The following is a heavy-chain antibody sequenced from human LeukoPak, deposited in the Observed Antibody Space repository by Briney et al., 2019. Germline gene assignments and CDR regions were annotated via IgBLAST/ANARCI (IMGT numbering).Heavy chain of an antibody. J-gene: IGHJ6*02. V-gene: IGHV1-69*13. Sequence: SVKVSCKASGGTFSSYAISWVRQAPGQGLEWMGGIIPIFGTANYAQKFQGRVTITADESTSTAYMELSSLRSEDTAVYYCASNGGPYDSWGPANYYYYYGMDVWGQGTTVTVSS. CDR2: IIPIFGTA. D-gene: IGHD3-3*01. CDR1: GGTFSSYA. CDR3: ASNGGPYDSWGPANYYYYYGMDV.